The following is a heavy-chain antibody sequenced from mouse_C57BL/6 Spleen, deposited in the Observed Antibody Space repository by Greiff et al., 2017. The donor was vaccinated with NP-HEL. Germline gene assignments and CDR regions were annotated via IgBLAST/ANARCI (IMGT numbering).Heavy chain of an antibody. J-gene: IGHJ3*01. CDR3: ARTSYDCSSGCAY. CDR2: FDPSDSYT. V-gene: IGHV1-69*01. Sequence: QVQLQQSGAELVMPGASVKLSCKASGYTFTSYWMHWVKQRPGQGLEWIGEFDPSDSYTNYNQKFKGKSTLTVDKSSSTAYMQLSSLTSEDSAVYYCARTSYDCSSGCAYWGEGTLVTVAA. CDR1: GYTFTSYW. D-gene: IGHD1-1*01.